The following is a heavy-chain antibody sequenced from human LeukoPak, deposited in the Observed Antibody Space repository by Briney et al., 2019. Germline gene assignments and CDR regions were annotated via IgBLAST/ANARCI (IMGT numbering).Heavy chain of an antibody. CDR3: ARALIWFRSITFYDY. CDR2: IYYNGST. Sequence: SETLSVTCTVSGASFTSDGYYWGWVRQPPGKGLEWIGNIYYNGSTYSNPSLKSRVTISVDTSERQLFLRLRSVTAADTATYYCARALIWFRSITFYDYWGQGSVATVSS. D-gene: IGHD3-10*01. J-gene: IGHJ4*02. V-gene: IGHV4-39*01. CDR1: GASFTSDGYY.